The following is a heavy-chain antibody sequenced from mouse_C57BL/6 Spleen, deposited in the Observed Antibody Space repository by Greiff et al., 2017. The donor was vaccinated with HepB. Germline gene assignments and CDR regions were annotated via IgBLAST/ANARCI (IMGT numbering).Heavy chain of an antibody. CDR3: ARERGAWFAY. J-gene: IGHJ3*01. CDR1: GYTFTSYW. V-gene: IGHV1-69*01. CDR2: IDPSDSYT. Sequence: QVHVKQPGAELVMPGASVKLSCKASGYTFTSYWMHWVKQRPGQGLEWIGEIDPSDSYTNYNQKFKGKSTLTVDKSSSTAYMQLSSLTSEDSAVYYCARERGAWFAYWGQGTLVTVSA.